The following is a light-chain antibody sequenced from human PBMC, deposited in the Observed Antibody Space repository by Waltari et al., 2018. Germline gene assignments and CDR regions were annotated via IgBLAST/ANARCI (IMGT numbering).Light chain of an antibody. Sequence: VLVQSPLSLPVSLGQPASISCRSNQSLVFVDGNTYLNWLHQRPGQSPRRLIYNVSNRESGVPDRFTGSGSGTDFTLKISRVAAEDVGVYYCVQGTGWPWTFGQGTKVEIK. V-gene: IGKV2-30*01. J-gene: IGKJ1*01. CDR3: VQGTGWPWT. CDR2: NVS. CDR1: QSLVFVDGNTY.